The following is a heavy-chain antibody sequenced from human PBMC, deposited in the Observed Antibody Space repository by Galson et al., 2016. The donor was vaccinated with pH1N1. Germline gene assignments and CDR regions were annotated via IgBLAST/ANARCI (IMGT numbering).Heavy chain of an antibody. CDR3: ATFTMTISFDAFHI. D-gene: IGHD3-22*01. CDR2: IYHSGST. Sequence: SETLSLTCAVSGYSISSGSYWGWIRQPPRKGLEWIGSIYHSGSTYYNPSHKSRVTIPTDTSTNHFSLKLSSATAADTAIYYCATFTMTISFDAFHIWGQGTVVTVSS. J-gene: IGHJ3*02. CDR1: GYSISSGSY. V-gene: IGHV4-38-2*01.